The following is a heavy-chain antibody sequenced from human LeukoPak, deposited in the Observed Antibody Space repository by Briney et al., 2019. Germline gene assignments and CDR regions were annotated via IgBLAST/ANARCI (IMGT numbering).Heavy chain of an antibody. Sequence: ASVKVSCKASGYTFTGYYMHWVRQAPGQGLEWMGWINPNSGGTNYAQKFQGRVTMTRDTSISTAYMELSRLRSDDTAVYYCARVLYSGSSRGLDAFDIWGQGTMVTVSS. D-gene: IGHD1-26*01. V-gene: IGHV1-2*02. J-gene: IGHJ3*02. CDR3: ARVLYSGSSRGLDAFDI. CDR1: GYTFTGYY. CDR2: INPNSGGT.